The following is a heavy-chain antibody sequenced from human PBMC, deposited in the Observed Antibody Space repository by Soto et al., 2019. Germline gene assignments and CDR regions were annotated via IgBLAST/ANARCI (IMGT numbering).Heavy chain of an antibody. V-gene: IGHV1-46*01. CDR3: ARPPYPGCINAVCYPLDY. CDR2: INPSGGST. J-gene: IGHJ4*02. Sequence: QVQLVQSGAEVKKPGASVKISCKASGYTFTSYYMHWVRQAPGQGLEWMGIINPSGGSTNYAQKLQGRVAMTRDTSMSTVYMALNSLRSEDTAVYYCARPPYPGCINAVCYPLDYWGQGTLVTVSS. CDR1: GYTFTSYY. D-gene: IGHD2-8*01.